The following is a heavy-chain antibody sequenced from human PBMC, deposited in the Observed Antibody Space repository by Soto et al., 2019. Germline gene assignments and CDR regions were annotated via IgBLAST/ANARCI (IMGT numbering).Heavy chain of an antibody. J-gene: IGHJ6*02. CDR2: IYYSGST. V-gene: IGHV4-31*03. CDR3: ARAGYYDSSGYVRLNYYYGMDV. CDR1: GGSISSGGYY. D-gene: IGHD3-22*01. Sequence: PSETLSLTCTVSGGSISSGGYYWSWIRQHPGKGLEWIGYIYYSGSTYYNPSLKSRVTISVDTSKNQFSLKLSSVTAADTAVYYCARAGYYDSSGYVRLNYYYGMDVWGQGTTVTVSS.